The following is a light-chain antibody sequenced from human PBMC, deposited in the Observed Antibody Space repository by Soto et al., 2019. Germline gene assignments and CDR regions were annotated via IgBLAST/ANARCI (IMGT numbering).Light chain of an antibody. V-gene: IGKV3-20*01. CDR2: GAS. J-gene: IGKJ3*01. CDR3: QQYGRSPFT. Sequence: EIVVTQSPGTLSLSPGERATLSCRASQSVSSNNLAWYQQRPGQAPRVVIYGASTRATGIPERFSGSGSGTDFTLTISRLEPEDFAVYYCQQYGRSPFTFGPGTKVDIQ. CDR1: QSVSSNN.